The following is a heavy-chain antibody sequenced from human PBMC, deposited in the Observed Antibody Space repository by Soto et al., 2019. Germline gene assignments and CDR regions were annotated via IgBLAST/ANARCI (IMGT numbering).Heavy chain of an antibody. D-gene: IGHD3-3*01. V-gene: IGHV3-48*02. CDR2: ISYNSDTI. CDR3: ARLYYDSV. CDR1: GFTFGTYS. J-gene: IGHJ6*02. Sequence: QPGGSLRLSCAGSGFTFGTYSMNWVRQAAGKGLEWIAYISYNSDTIQYADSVKGRFTISRDNAKNSLYLQMNSLRDEDTAVYYCARLYYDSVWGQGTTVTVSS.